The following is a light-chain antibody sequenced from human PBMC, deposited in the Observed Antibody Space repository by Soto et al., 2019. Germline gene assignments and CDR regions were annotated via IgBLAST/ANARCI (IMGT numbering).Light chain of an antibody. Sequence: DAQMTQSPSSLSASVGDSVTITCRASQSIGTYLDWYQHKPGKAPKLLIYAASSLQSGVPSRFNGSGSVTDFTLTISSLQPEDFATYYCQESHSTFGQGTKLEIK. CDR1: QSIGTY. J-gene: IGKJ2*01. V-gene: IGKV1-39*01. CDR3: QESHST. CDR2: AAS.